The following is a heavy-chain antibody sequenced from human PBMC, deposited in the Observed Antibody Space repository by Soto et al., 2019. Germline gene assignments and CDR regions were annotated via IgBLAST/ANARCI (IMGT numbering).Heavy chain of an antibody. Sequence: QLQLQESGPGLVKPSETLSLTCTVSDGSISSSSYYWGWIRQPPGKGLEWIGSIYYSGSTYYNPSLTSRVTISVDTSKNQFSLKLSSVTAADTAVYYCATTRGYSGYDSDYWGQGTLVTVSS. CDR1: DGSISSSSYY. CDR3: ATTRGYSGYDSDY. CDR2: IYYSGST. J-gene: IGHJ4*02. V-gene: IGHV4-39*01. D-gene: IGHD5-12*01.